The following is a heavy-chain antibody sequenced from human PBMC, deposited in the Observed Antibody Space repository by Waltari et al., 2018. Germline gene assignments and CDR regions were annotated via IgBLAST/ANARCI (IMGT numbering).Heavy chain of an antibody. Sequence: EVQLVESGGGLEQPWGSLRLSCTGSGFTFGDYAMNWFRQAPGKGLEWVGVIRSKTYGGNTQYAASVKGRFNISRDDAKSIAYLQMNSLKTEDTAVYFCTRRGPSEFDYWGQGTLVTVSS. CDR3: TRRGPSEFDY. V-gene: IGHV3-49*03. CDR2: IRSKTYGGNT. J-gene: IGHJ4*02. D-gene: IGHD3-16*01. CDR1: GFTFGDYA.